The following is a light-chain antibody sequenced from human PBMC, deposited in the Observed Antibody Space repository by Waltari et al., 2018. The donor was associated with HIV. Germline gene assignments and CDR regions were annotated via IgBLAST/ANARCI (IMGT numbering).Light chain of an antibody. CDR3: STWDDRLSIPV. CDR1: ISNIGINP. CDR2: NED. Sequence: QSALVQPPSLSVTPGQRVTISCSGSISNIGINPVNWYRRVTGAAPKLLIYNEDQRPSGVPDRFSASKSGTSASLAISGLQSEDEADYFCSTWDDRLSIPVFGGGTFLTV. V-gene: IGLV1-44*01. J-gene: IGLJ3*02.